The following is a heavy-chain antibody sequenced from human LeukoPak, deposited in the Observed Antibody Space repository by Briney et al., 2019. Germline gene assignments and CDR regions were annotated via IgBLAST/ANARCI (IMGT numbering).Heavy chain of an antibody. CDR2: IYSGGST. CDR1: GFTVSSNY. Sequence: PGGSLRLSCAASGFTVSSNYMSWVRQAPGKGLEWVSVIYSGGSTYYADSVKGRFTISRDNSKNTLYLQMNSLRAEDTAVYYCARVIITMVRGVNHYYFDYWGQGTLVTVSS. V-gene: IGHV3-66*01. CDR3: ARVIITMVRGVNHYYFDY. D-gene: IGHD3-10*01. J-gene: IGHJ4*02.